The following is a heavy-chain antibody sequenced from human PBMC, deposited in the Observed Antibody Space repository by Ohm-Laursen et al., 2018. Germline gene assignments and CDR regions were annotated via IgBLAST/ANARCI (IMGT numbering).Heavy chain of an antibody. Sequence: SETLSLTCTVSGGSISAYYWSWIRQPAGKGLEWIGRIYTSGTTNYNPSLKSRVTMSLDKSKNKFTLKLSSVTAADTAVYYCARDNYDILTENWFDPWGRGTVVTVSS. CDR2: IYTSGTT. D-gene: IGHD3-9*01. CDR3: ARDNYDILTENWFDP. V-gene: IGHV4-4*07. J-gene: IGHJ5*02. CDR1: GGSISAYY.